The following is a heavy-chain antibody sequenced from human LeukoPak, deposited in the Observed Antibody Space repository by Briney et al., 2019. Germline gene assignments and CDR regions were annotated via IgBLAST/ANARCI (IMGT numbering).Heavy chain of an antibody. CDR3: ARQARDYIDY. V-gene: IGHV4-39*01. Sequence: SETLSLTCTVSGGSISSSSYYWGWLRQPPGKGLEWIGSIYYSGSTYYNPSLKSRVTISVDTSKNQFSLKLSSVTAADTAVYYCARQARDYIDYWGQGTLVTVSS. J-gene: IGHJ4*02. CDR1: GGSISSSSYY. CDR2: IYYSGST.